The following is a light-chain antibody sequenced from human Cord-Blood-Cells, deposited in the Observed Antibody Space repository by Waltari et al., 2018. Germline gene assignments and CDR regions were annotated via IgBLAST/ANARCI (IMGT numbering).Light chain of an antibody. CDR2: EGR. V-gene: IGLV2-23*03. J-gene: IGLJ3*02. Sequence: QSALTQPASVSGSPGPSIPIPCTGTSSDVGRYNLVSWYQQHPGKAPKLMIYEGRKRPSGVSNRFSGSKSGNTASLTISGLQAEDEADYYCCSYAGSSTFVFGGGTKLTVL. CDR3: CSYAGSSTFV. CDR1: SSDVGRYNL.